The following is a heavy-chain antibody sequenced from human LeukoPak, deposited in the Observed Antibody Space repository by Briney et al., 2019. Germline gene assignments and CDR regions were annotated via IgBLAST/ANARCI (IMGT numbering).Heavy chain of an antibody. J-gene: IGHJ4*02. V-gene: IGHV3-66*01. D-gene: IGHD6-19*01. CDR2: IYSGGST. Sequence: TGGSLRLSCAASGFTVSSNYMSWVRQAPGKGLEWVSVIYSGGSTYYADSAKGRFTISRDNSKNTLYLQMNSLRAEDTAVYYCARSSGWRFDYWGQGTLVTVSS. CDR3: ARSSGWRFDY. CDR1: GFTVSSNY.